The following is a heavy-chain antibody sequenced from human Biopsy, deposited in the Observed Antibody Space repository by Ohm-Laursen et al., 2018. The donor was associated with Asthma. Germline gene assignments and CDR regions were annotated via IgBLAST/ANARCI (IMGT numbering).Heavy chain of an antibody. V-gene: IGHV1-69*13. CDR3: ARCQVGYSSGWSLLLKKIYYSGMDV. J-gene: IGHJ6*02. D-gene: IGHD6-19*01. CDR2: IMTVFGTT. Sequence: GASVKVSCKAPGGTFSNFAISWVRQAPGQGLEWLGGIMTVFGTTNYAQKFQGRVTITADESTSTAYMEVTSLRSEDTAIYYCARCQVGYSSGWSLLLKKIYYSGMDVWGQGPAVTVSS. CDR1: GGTFSNFA.